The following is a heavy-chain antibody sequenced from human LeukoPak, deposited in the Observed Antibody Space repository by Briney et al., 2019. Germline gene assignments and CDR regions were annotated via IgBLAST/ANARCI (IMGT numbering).Heavy chain of an antibody. CDR3: ARAGVAVAYFYYFDY. Sequence: GGSLRLSCAASGFTFTSYAMSWVRQAPGKGLEWVSAISGSGGTTYYADSVKGRFTISRDDAKNTLYLQMNSLRAEDTAVYYCARAGVAVAYFYYFDYWGQGSLVTVSP. D-gene: IGHD6-19*01. V-gene: IGHV3-23*01. CDR1: GFTFTSYA. CDR2: ISGSGGTT. J-gene: IGHJ4*02.